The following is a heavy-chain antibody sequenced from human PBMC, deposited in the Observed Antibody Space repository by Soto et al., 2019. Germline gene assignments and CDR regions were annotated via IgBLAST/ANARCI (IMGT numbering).Heavy chain of an antibody. J-gene: IGHJ5*01. CDR1: GGSFSGYY. V-gene: IGHV4-34*01. CDR3: ARAYNSRFWSGFWFGY. D-gene: IGHD3-3*01. CDR2: INHSGST. Sequence: PSETLSLTCAVYGGSFSGYYWSWIRQPPGKGLEWIGEINHSGSTNYNPSLKSRVTISVDTSKNQFSLKLSSVTAADTAVYYCARAYNSRFWSGFWFGYWAQGTLVTVSS.